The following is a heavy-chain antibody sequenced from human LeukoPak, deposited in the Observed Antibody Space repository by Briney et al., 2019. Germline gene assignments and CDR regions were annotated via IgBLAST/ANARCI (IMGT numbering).Heavy chain of an antibody. CDR2: ISAYNGNT. CDR1: GYTCTSYG. J-gene: IGHJ5*02. V-gene: IGHV1-18*01. CDR3: ARDRAFHRYSWNDDH. D-gene: IGHD1-1*01. Sequence: ASVKVSCKSSGYTCTSYGISWVRQAPGQGLEGMGWISAYNGNTNYAQKLQGRVTMTTDTSTSTAYMELRSLRSDDTAVYYCARDRAFHRYSWNDDHWGQGTLVTVSS.